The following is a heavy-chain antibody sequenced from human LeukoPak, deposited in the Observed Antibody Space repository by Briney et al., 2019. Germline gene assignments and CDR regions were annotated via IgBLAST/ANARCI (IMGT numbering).Heavy chain of an antibody. V-gene: IGHV1-18*04. CDR1: GYTFTSYG. D-gene: IGHD2-2*01. CDR2: ISAYNGNT. J-gene: IGHJ4*02. Sequence: ASVKVSCKASGYTFTSYGISWVRQAPGQGLEWMGWISAYNGNTNYAQKLQGRVTMTTDTSTGTAYMELRSLRSDDTAVYYCARLDCSSTSCYVRNPDYWGQGTLVTVSS. CDR3: ARLDCSSTSCYVRNPDY.